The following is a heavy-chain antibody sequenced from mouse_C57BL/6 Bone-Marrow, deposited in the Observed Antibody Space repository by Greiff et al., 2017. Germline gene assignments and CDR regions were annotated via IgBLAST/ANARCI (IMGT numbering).Heavy chain of an antibody. CDR2: IHPNSGST. CDR3: ARCRAWFAY. V-gene: IGHV1-64*01. J-gene: IGHJ3*01. Sequence: VQLQQPGAELVKPGASVKLSCKASGYTFTSYWMHWVKQRPGQGLEWIGMIHPNSGSTNYNEKFKSKATLTVDKSSSTAYMQLSSLTSEDSAVDKCARCRAWFAYWGQGTLVTVSA. D-gene: IGHD6-1*01. CDR1: GYTFTSYW.